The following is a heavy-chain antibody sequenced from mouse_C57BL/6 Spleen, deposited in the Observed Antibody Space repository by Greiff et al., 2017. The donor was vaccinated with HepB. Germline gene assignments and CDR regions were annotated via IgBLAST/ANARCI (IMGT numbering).Heavy chain of an antibody. D-gene: IGHD2-2*01. CDR2: INPNNGGT. Sequence: EVQLQQSGPELVKPGASVKVSCKASGYTFTDYYMNWVKQSHGKSLEWIGDINPNNGGTSYNQKFKGKATLTVDKSSSTAYMQLSSLTYEDSAVYYCARSGGLRYFDYWGQGTTLTVSS. CDR3: ARSGGLRYFDY. CDR1: GYTFTDYY. J-gene: IGHJ2*01. V-gene: IGHV1-26*01.